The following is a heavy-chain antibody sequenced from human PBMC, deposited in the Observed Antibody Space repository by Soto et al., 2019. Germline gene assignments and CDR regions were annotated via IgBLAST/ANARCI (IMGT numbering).Heavy chain of an antibody. CDR2: IYYSGST. Sequence: TLSLTCTVSGDSIRSGNHYWSWIRQPPGKGLEWIGYIYYSGSTYYSPSLKSRVTISVDTSKNQFSLKLSSVTAADTAVYYCARKPYYYYYYGMDVWGQGTTVTVSS. V-gene: IGHV4-30-4*01. J-gene: IGHJ6*02. CDR3: ARKPYYYYYYGMDV. CDR1: GDSIRSGNHY.